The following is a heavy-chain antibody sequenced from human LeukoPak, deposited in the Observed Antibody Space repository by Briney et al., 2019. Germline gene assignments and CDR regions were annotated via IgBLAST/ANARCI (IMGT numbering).Heavy chain of an antibody. Sequence: GGSLKISCKGSGYSFTSYWIGWVRQLPGKGLEGMGIIYPGDSDTRYSPSFQGQVTISADKSISTAYLQWSSLKASDTAMYYCARTPAMRGWFDPWGQGTLVTVSS. J-gene: IGHJ5*02. V-gene: IGHV5-51*01. CDR2: IYPGDSDT. CDR3: ARTPAMRGWFDP. CDR1: GYSFTSYW.